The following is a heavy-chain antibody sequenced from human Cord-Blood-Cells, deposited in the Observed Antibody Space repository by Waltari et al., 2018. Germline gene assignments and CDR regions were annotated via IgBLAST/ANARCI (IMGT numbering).Heavy chain of an antibody. V-gene: IGHV3-49*05. CDR1: GFTFGDYA. Sequence: EVQLVESGGGLVKPGRSLRLSCTASGFTFGDYAMSWFRPAPGKGLEWVGFIRSKAYGGTTEYAASVKGRFTISRDDSKSIAYLQMNSLKTEDTAVYYCTRGRMTTVTTFDYWGQGTLVTVSS. D-gene: IGHD4-17*01. CDR3: TRGRMTTVTTFDY. J-gene: IGHJ4*02. CDR2: IRSKAYGGTT.